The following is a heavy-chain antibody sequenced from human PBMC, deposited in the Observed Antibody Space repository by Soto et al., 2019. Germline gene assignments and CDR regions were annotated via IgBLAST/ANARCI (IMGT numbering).Heavy chain of an antibody. CDR3: AKVERFLDYYFDY. V-gene: IGHV3-30*18. CDR1: GFTFSSYG. D-gene: IGHD3-3*01. Sequence: PGGSLRLSCAASGFTFSSYGMHWVRQAPGKGLEWVAVISYDGSNKYYADSVKGRFTISRDNSKNTLYLQMNSLRAEDTAVYYCAKVERFLDYYFDYWGQGTLVTVSS. J-gene: IGHJ4*02. CDR2: ISYDGSNK.